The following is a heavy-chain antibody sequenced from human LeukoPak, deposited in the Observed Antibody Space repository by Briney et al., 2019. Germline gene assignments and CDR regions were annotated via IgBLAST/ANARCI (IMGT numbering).Heavy chain of an antibody. J-gene: IGHJ4*02. CDR1: DFTFSGYG. D-gene: IGHD5-24*01. CDR2: IRYDGSDK. V-gene: IGHV3-30*02. Sequence: GGSLELSCEASDFTFSGYGWNGVGRPPAKGREGPSFIRYDGSDKYYADSVKGRFTISRDNSKNTLYLQMNSLRVEDTAVYYCAAINIAQLPIRVYWGQGTLVTVSS. CDR3: AAINIAQLPIRVY.